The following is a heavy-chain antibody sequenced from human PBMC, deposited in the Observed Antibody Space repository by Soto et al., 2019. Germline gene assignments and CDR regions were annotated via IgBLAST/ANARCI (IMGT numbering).Heavy chain of an antibody. D-gene: IGHD3-9*01. J-gene: IGHJ4*02. Sequence: EVQLVESGGGSVQPGRSLRLSCAASGFSFEEYGMDWVRQGPGKGLEWVSGISWNSGDIYYADSVKGRFTISRDNSKCSLYLQLKILRSEVTAFNFCAKGNDFDRVGPFDYWGQGIQVTVSS. CDR2: ISWNSGDI. CDR1: GFSFEEYG. CDR3: AKGNDFDRVGPFDY. V-gene: IGHV3-9*01.